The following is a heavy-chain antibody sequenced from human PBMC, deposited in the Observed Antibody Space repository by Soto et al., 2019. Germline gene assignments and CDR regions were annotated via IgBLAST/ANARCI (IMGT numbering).Heavy chain of an antibody. V-gene: IGHV4-4*02. CDR2: ISHTGTT. CDR1: GDSISGSQW. D-gene: IGHD2-2*01. CDR3: ARVISSRDEDFDY. Sequence: SETLSLTCAVSGDSISGSQWWSWVRLPPGKGLEWIGEISHTGTTNYNPSLKSRVTMSVDKPKNQFSLNLTSVTAADTAVYYCARVISSRDEDFDYWGQGTVVTAPQ. J-gene: IGHJ4*02.